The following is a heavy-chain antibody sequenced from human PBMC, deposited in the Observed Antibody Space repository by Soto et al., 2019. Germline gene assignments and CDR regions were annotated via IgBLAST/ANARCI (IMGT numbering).Heavy chain of an antibody. CDR1: GGTFSSYA. CDR2: IIPIFGTA. CDR3: ARDYYGSGSLEDYYHYYGMDV. J-gene: IGHJ6*02. D-gene: IGHD3-10*01. V-gene: IGHV1-69*13. Sequence: SVKVSCKASGGTFSSYAISWVRQAPGQGLEWMGGIIPIFGTANYAQKFQGRVTITADESTSTAYMELSSLRSEDTAVYYCARDYYGSGSLEDYYHYYGMDVWGQGTTVTVSS.